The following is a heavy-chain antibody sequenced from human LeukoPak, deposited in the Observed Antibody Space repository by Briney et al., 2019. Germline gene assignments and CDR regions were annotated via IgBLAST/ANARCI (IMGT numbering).Heavy chain of an antibody. V-gene: IGHV1-69*05. CDR3: ARDSGNYHYDMDV. J-gene: IGHJ6*02. Sequence: SVKVSCKASGGTFSSYAISWVRQAPGQGLEWMGGIIPIFGTANYAQKFQGRVTMTRDTSTSTVYMELSSLRSEDTAVYYCARDSGNYHYDMDVWGQGTTVIVSS. D-gene: IGHD3-10*01. CDR2: IIPIFGTA. CDR1: GGTFSSYA.